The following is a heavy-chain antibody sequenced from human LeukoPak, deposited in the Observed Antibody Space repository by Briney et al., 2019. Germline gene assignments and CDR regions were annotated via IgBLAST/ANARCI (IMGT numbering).Heavy chain of an antibody. D-gene: IGHD3-10*01. J-gene: IGHJ4*02. CDR3: ARGGSVLSGSFDY. CDR1: GGSISSSSYY. CDR2: IYYSGST. V-gene: IGHV4-39*07. Sequence: SSETLSLTCTVSGGSISSSSYYWGWIRQPPGKGLEWIGSIYYSGSTYYNPSLKSRVTISVDTSKNQFSLKLSSVTAADTAVYYGARGGSVLSGSFDYWGKETLVTV.